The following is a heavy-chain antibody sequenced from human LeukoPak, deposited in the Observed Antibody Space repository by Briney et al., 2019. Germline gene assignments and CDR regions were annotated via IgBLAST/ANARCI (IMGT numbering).Heavy chain of an antibody. Sequence: PGGSLRLSCAASGFTVSSNYMSWVRQAPGQGLEWVSVIYSGGSSYYADSVKGRFTISRDNSKKTVYLQMNSLRVEDTAVYYCARGMGGYGGYDDWGQGTLVTVSS. D-gene: IGHD5-12*01. CDR3: ARGMGGYGGYDD. V-gene: IGHV3-66*01. J-gene: IGHJ4*02. CDR1: GFTVSSNY. CDR2: IYSGGSS.